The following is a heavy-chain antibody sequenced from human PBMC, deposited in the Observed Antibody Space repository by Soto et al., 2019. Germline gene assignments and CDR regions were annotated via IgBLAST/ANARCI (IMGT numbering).Heavy chain of an antibody. D-gene: IGHD3-16*02. J-gene: IGHJ3*02. CDR1: GYTFTSYG. Sequence: QVQLVQSGAEVKKPGASVKVSCKSSGYTFTSYGISWVRQAPGQGLEWMGWISAYNGNTNYAQKLQGRVTMTTDTSTITAYMELRSLRSYDTDVYYCARGGRDYIWGSYRKDPDACDIWGQGTMVTVSA. CDR3: ARGGRDYIWGSYRKDPDACDI. V-gene: IGHV1-18*01. CDR2: ISAYNGNT.